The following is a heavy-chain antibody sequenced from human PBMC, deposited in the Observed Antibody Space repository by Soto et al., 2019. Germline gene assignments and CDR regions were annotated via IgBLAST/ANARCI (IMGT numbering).Heavy chain of an antibody. J-gene: IGHJ3*02. Sequence: GGSLRLSCAASGFTFSSYAMHWVRQAPGKWLEWVAVISYDGSNKYYADSVKGRFTISRDNSKNTLYLQMNSLRAEDTAVYYCAKDHVRYLLYSYGLGFAFDIWGQGXMVTVSS. CDR2: ISYDGSNK. CDR3: AKDHVRYLLYSYGLGFAFDI. V-gene: IGHV3-30*18. CDR1: GFTFSSYA. D-gene: IGHD5-18*01.